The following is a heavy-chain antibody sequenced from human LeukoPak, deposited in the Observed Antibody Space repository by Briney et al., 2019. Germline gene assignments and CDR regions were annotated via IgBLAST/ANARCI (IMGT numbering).Heavy chain of an antibody. CDR2: IYYSGST. D-gene: IGHD3-10*01. V-gene: IGHV4-30-4*08. Sequence: SETLSLTCTVSGGSISSGDYYWSWIRQPPGKGLEWIGYIYYSGSTSYNPSLKSRVTISVDTSKNQFSLKLSSVTAADTAVYYCARAIDFTMVRGVIEYWGQGTLVTVSS. CDR3: ARAIDFTMVRGVIEY. CDR1: GGSISSGDYY. J-gene: IGHJ4*02.